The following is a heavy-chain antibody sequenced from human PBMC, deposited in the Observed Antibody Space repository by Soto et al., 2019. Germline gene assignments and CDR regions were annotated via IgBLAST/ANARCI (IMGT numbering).Heavy chain of an antibody. CDR1: GGTFSSYA. CDR2: IIPIFGTA. CDR3: ARAAVLRFLEWFRPSGVSHYGMDV. D-gene: IGHD3-3*01. J-gene: IGHJ6*02. V-gene: IGHV1-69*01. Sequence: QVQLVQSGAEVKKPGSSVKVSCKASGGTFSSYAISWVRQAPGQGLEWMGGIIPIFGTANYAQKFQGRVKIIADESASTAYMELSSLRSEDTAVYYCARAAVLRFLEWFRPSGVSHYGMDVWGQGTTVTVPS.